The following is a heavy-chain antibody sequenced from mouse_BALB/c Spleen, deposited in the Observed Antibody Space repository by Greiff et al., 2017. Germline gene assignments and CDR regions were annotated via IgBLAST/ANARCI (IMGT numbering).Heavy chain of an antibody. J-gene: IGHJ3*01. CDR3: ARGNGNYEAY. D-gene: IGHD2-1*01. CDR2: INPSTGYT. V-gene: IGHV1-7*01. Sequence: QVQLKQSGAELAKPGASVKMSCKASGYTFTSYWMHWVKQRPGQGLEWIGYINPSTGYTEYNQKFKDKATLTADKSSSTAYMQLSSLTSEDSAVYYCARGNGNYEAYWGQGTLVTVSA. CDR1: GYTFTSYW.